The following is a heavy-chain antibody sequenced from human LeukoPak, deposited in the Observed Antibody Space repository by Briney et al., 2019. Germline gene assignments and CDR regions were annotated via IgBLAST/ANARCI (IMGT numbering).Heavy chain of an antibody. V-gene: IGHV4-34*01. CDR1: GGSFSGYY. J-gene: IGHJ4*02. CDR3: ARGSLNLRYFDWLRPKY. D-gene: IGHD3-9*01. CDR2: INHSGST. Sequence: PSETLSLTCAVYGGSFSGYYWSWIRQPPGKGLEWIGEINHSGSTNYNPSLKSRVTISVDTSKNQFSLKLSSVTAADTAVYYCARGSLNLRYFDWLRPKYWGQGTLVTVSS.